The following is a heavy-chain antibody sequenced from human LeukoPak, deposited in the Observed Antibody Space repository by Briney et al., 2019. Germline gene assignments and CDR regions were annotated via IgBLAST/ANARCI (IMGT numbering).Heavy chain of an antibody. CDR2: ISSSSSYI. CDR3: ARFHYCGGDCYSGFDY. D-gene: IGHD2-21*01. CDR1: GFTFSSYS. V-gene: IGHV3-21*01. J-gene: IGHJ4*02. Sequence: GGSLRLSCPASGFTFSSYSMNWVRQAPGKGLEWVSSISSSSSYIYYADSVKGRFTISRDNAKNSLYLQMNSLRAEDTAVYYCARFHYCGGDCYSGFDYWGQGTLVTVSS.